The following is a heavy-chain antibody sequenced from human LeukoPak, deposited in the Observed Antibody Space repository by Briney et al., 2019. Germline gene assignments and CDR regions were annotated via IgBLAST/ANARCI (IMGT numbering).Heavy chain of an antibody. CDR3: ATGRAWFAS. CDR2: IYDTGST. CDR1: GGSISTYS. J-gene: IGHJ5*01. V-gene: IGHV4-59*01. D-gene: IGHD5-24*01. Sequence: SETLSLTCTVSGGSISTYSWSWIRQPPGKGLEWIGDIYDTGSTNYNPSLKSRVTISVDTSKNQFSRKLTSVTAADTAVYFCATGRAWFASWGQGTLVTVSS.